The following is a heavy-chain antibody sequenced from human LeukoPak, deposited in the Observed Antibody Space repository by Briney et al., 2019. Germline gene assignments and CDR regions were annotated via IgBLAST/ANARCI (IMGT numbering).Heavy chain of an antibody. D-gene: IGHD3-10*01. J-gene: IGHJ3*01. V-gene: IGHV3-33*05. CDR2: ILYDGSNK. CDR1: GFTFSNYV. Sequence: GRSLRLSCAASGFTFSNYVMHWVRQAPGKGLEWVALILYDGSNKYSVKGRFTISRDNSKNTLYLEIDSLRAEDTAVYYCARGMPMIRKIITAFDVWGPGTMVTVSS. CDR3: ARGMPMIRKIITAFDV.